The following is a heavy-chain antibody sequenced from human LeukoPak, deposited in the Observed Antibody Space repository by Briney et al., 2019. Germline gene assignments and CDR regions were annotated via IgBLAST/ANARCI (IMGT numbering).Heavy chain of an antibody. Sequence: SVKVSCKASGGTFSSYAISWVRQAPGQGLEWMGGIIPIFGTANYAQKFQSRVTITTDESTSTAYMELSSLRSEDTAVYYCARVITALDAEYFDYWGQGTLVTVSS. CDR2: IIPIFGTA. V-gene: IGHV1-69*05. D-gene: IGHD1-20*01. CDR3: ARVITALDAEYFDY. J-gene: IGHJ4*02. CDR1: GGTFSSYA.